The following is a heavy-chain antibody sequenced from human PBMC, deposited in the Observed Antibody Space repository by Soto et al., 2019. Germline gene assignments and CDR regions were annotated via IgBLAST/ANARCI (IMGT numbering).Heavy chain of an antibody. V-gene: IGHV1-2*04. Sequence: GASVKVSCKASGYTFTGYHMHWVRQAPGQGLEWMGWINPNSGGTNYAQKFQGWVTMTRDTSISTAYMELSRLRSDDTAVYYCARDSRVVITAAGTDAFDFWGKGTMVTVSS. D-gene: IGHD6-13*01. J-gene: IGHJ3*01. CDR1: GYTFTGYH. CDR3: ARDSRVVITAAGTDAFDF. CDR2: INPNSGGT.